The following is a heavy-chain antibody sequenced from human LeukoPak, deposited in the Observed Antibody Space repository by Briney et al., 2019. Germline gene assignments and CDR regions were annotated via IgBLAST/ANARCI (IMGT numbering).Heavy chain of an antibody. D-gene: IGHD2-15*01. CDR3: ARVRFEGIVVVVAATGWFDP. J-gene: IGHJ5*02. Sequence: GGSLRLSCAASGFTFSSYWMSWVRQAPGKGLEWVANIKQDGSEKYYVDSVKGRFTISRDNAKNSLYLQMNSLRAEDTAVYYCARVRFEGIVVVVAATGWFDPWGQGTLVTVSS. V-gene: IGHV3-7*01. CDR2: IKQDGSEK. CDR1: GFTFSSYW.